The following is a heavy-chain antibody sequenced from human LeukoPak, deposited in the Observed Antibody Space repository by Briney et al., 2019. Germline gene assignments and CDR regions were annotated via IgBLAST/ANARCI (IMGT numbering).Heavy chain of an antibody. J-gene: IGHJ3*02. CDR3: ARGNLLRYFDWEGLDAFDI. V-gene: IGHV3-30*02. CDR1: GFTFSSYG. CDR2: IRYDGSNK. Sequence: PGGSLRLSCAASGFTFSSYGMHWVRQAPGKGLEWVAFIRYDGSNKYYADSVKGRFTISRDNSKNTLYLQMNSLRAEDTAVYYCARGNLLRYFDWEGLDAFDIWGQGTMVTVSS. D-gene: IGHD3-9*01.